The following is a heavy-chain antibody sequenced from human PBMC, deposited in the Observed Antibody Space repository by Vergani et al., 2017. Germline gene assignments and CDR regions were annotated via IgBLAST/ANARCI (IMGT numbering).Heavy chain of an antibody. J-gene: IGHJ6*02. CDR1: GFTFSSYA. D-gene: IGHD2-8*01. CDR3: AGDCTSGGCPDNYGMDV. V-gene: IGHV3-30-3*01. Sequence: QVQLVESGGGVVQPGRSLRLSCAASGFTFSSYAMHWVRQAPGKGLEWVAVISYDGSNKYYADSAKGRFTISRDNSKNTLYLQMNSLRAEDTAVYYCAGDCTSGGCPDNYGMDVWGQGATVTVSS. CDR2: ISYDGSNK.